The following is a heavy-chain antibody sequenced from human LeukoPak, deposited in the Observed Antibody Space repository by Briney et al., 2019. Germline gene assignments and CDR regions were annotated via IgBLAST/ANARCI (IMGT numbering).Heavy chain of an antibody. CDR1: RDTLDSHA. Sequence: SVKVSCKASRDTLDSHALSWVRQAAGQGREWMGAIIPMYGTSNYAQKFQGRVAIIADKSTSTAYMELNSLTSEDTAVYYCAIAQNNHGYVYFGMDVWGKGTTVTVSS. CDR2: IIPMYGTS. CDR3: AIAQNNHGYVYFGMDV. J-gene: IGHJ6*04. D-gene: IGHD5-12*01. V-gene: IGHV1-69*06.